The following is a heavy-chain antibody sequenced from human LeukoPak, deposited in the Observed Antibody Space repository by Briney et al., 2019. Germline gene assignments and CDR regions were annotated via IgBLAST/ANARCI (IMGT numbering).Heavy chain of an antibody. D-gene: IGHD2-15*01. CDR2: IDTSTGDT. CDR1: GYTFTAYY. V-gene: IGHV1-2*02. Sequence: GASVKVSCKASGYTFTAYYMHWVRQAPGQGLEWMGWIDTSTGDTKYAQKFQGRFTISRDTSTGTSYMELRSLISGDTAVYYCASEAFCAGGRCYLQRVASWGPGTLVTVSS. J-gene: IGHJ4*02. CDR3: ASEAFCAGGRCYLQRVAS.